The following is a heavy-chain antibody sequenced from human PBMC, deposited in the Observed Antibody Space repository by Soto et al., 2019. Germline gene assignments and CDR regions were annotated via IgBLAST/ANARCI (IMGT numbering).Heavy chain of an antibody. D-gene: IGHD3-3*01. J-gene: IGHJ6*02. CDR1: GYTFTGNY. V-gene: IGHV1-2*02. CDR2: VNPDNGGT. CDR3: ARDPRPPSGWLGFWEYGMDV. Sequence: GASVKVSCKASGYTFTGNYIHWVRQAPGQGLEWMGWVNPDNGGTTSAQKFQGRVTMTRDTSVTTAYMELSRLTSDDTAVYYCARDPRPPSGWLGFWEYGMDVWGQGITVTVSS.